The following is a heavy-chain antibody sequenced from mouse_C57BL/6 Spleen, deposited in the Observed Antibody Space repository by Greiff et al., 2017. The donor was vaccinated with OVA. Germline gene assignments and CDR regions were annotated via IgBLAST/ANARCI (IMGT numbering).Heavy chain of an antibody. CDR3: ARNYYDSLCLAY. D-gene: IGHD2-4*01. Sequence: QVQLQQSGAELVKPGASVKLSCKASGYTFTSYWMQWVKQRPGQGLEWIGEIDPSDSYTNYNQKFKGKATLTVDTSSSTAYMQLSSLTSEDSAVYYCARNYYDSLCLAYWGQGTLVTVSA. V-gene: IGHV1-50*01. CDR2: IDPSDSYT. J-gene: IGHJ3*01. CDR1: GYTFTSYW.